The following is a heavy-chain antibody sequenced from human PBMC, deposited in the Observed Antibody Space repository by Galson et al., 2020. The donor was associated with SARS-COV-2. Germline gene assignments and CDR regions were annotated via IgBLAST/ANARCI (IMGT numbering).Heavy chain of an antibody. Sequence: GESLKISCAASGFTFNHYAMHWVRQAPGKGLEWVAFISFDGSSEYHAASVKGRFTISRDNSKNTLYLQMNSLRPEDTALYYCARGGPFGSGSYDSPTYYYYARDVWGQGTTVTVSS. CDR2: ISFDGSSE. CDR1: GFTFNHYA. D-gene: IGHD3-10*01. J-gene: IGHJ6*02. V-gene: IGHV3-30-3*01. CDR3: ARGGPFGSGSYDSPTYYYYARDV.